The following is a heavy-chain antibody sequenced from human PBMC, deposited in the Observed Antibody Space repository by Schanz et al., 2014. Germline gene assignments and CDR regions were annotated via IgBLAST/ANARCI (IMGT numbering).Heavy chain of an antibody. D-gene: IGHD2-15*01. CDR1: GFTFSSYW. CDR2: INSVGSNT. V-gene: IGHV3-74*02. J-gene: IGHJ3*01. Sequence: VHLLESGGGLVEPGGSLRLSCAASGFTFSSYWMHWVRQDPGKGLVWVARINSVGSNTDYADSVTGRFTIFRDNSKNSLYLHMNTLRAEDTTVNDGATAGYSGVRVAPTECFDHWGQGTMVTVS. CDR3: ATAGYSGVRVAPTECFDH.